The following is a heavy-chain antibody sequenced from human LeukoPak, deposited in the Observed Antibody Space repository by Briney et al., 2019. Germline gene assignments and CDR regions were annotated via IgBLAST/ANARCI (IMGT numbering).Heavy chain of an antibody. J-gene: IGHJ1*01. D-gene: IGHD3-22*01. V-gene: IGHV3-9*01. CDR3: AKDYYDSSGYHWGYFQH. CDR2: ISWNSGSI. Sequence: GRSLRLSCAASGFTFDDYAMHWVRQAPGKGLEWVSGISWNSGSIGYADSVKGRFTISRDNAKNSLYLQMNSLRAEDTALYYCAKDYYDSSGYHWGYFQHWGQGTLVTVSS. CDR1: GFTFDDYA.